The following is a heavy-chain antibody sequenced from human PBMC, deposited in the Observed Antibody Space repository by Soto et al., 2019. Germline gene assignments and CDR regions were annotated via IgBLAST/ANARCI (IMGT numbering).Heavy chain of an antibody. V-gene: IGHV3-23*01. CDR3: AAPRDEYGSGVSWLTYGMDI. CDR2: LDGAGGST. CDR1: GLTFSDYA. D-gene: IGHD3-10*01. J-gene: IGHJ6*02. Sequence: GGALRLSCLASGLTFSDYAMTWIRHVPGRGLVWVASLDGAGGSTYYADSVRGRFTTSRDNSKHTLFLQMKRLTVDDAAIYYCAAPRDEYGSGVSWLTYGMDIWGHGTTVTVSS.